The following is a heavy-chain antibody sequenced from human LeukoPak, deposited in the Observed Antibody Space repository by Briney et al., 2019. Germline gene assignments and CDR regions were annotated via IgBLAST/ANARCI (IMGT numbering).Heavy chain of an antibody. V-gene: IGHV4-30-2*01. Sequence: PSETLSLTCAVSGGSISSGGYSWSWIRQPPGKGLVWIGYIYHSGSTYYNPPLKSRVTISVDRSKNQFSLKLSSVTAADTAVYYCARADYDSSGYYSLRFAFDIWGQGTMVTVSS. CDR2: IYHSGST. D-gene: IGHD3-22*01. CDR1: GGSISSGGYS. J-gene: IGHJ3*02. CDR3: ARADYDSSGYYSLRFAFDI.